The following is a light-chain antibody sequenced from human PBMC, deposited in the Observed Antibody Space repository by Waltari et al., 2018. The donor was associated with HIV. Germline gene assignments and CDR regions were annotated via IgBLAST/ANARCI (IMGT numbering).Light chain of an antibody. Sequence: QSVLTLPPSVPGNPGQRAIIPRSGTSSNIASTTVNWYQQLPGTAPKRLIYTNNQRPSGVPARVSGSKSGTSASLAIKGLQSDDDADYYCATWDDSLNGWVFGGGTRLT. CDR3: ATWDDSLNGWV. V-gene: IGLV1-44*01. J-gene: IGLJ3*02. CDR1: SSNIASTT. CDR2: TNN.